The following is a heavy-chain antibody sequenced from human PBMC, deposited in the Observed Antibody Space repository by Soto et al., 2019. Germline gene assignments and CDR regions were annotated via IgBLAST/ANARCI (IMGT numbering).Heavy chain of an antibody. CDR2: FIPDLDSA. J-gene: IGHJ4*02. CDR1: GGTFRNYG. Sequence: QVQLVQSGAEVKKPGSSVKVSCKASGGTFRNYGITWVRQAPGQGLEWVGGFIPDLDSANYAQTFQGRVTITADESTSTAYMELSSPRSEDTAVYYCARVGYSYDYWGQGTLVTVSS. D-gene: IGHD5-18*01. V-gene: IGHV1-69*12. CDR3: ARVGYSYDY.